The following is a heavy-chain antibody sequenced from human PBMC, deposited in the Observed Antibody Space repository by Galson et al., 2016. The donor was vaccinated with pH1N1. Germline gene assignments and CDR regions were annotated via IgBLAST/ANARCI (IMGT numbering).Heavy chain of an antibody. CDR2: INPSRGGT. CDR3: ARDFYSGYLLPTYYYYAMVV. J-gene: IGHJ6*02. CDR1: GYSFTGYF. Sequence: VKASCMASGYSFTGYFLDWVRRTPGQQPAWMGRINPSRGGTKYTQNFHGRVTITRVTSISTTYMEVRRLRSDDTSVYYYARDFYSGYLLPTYYYYAMVVWGQGTTVTVSS. V-gene: IGHV1-2*06. D-gene: IGHD4-11*01.